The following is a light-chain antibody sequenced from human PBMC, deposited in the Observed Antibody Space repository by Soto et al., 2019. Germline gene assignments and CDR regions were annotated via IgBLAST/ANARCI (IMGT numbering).Light chain of an antibody. Sequence: QSALTQPASVSGSPGQSITISCTGTSSDVGGYNYVSWYQQHPGKAPKLMIYDVSNRPSGVSNRFSGSKSGNTASLTISGLQANDEADYYCSSYTSSSFYVFGTGTKVTVL. CDR1: SSDVGGYNY. J-gene: IGLJ1*01. CDR3: SSYTSSSFYV. V-gene: IGLV2-14*01. CDR2: DVS.